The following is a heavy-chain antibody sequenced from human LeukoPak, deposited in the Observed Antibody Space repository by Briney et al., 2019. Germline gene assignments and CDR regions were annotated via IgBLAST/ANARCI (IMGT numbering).Heavy chain of an antibody. CDR3: ARVLEPYEDAFDI. J-gene: IGHJ3*02. D-gene: IGHD3-3*01. CDR2: IIPIIGTT. V-gene: IGHV1-69*05. Sequence: GASVKVSCKASGGTFSSYAISWVRQAPGQGLEWMGGIIPIIGTTNYAQKFQGRDTITTDTSTSTAYMELSSLRSQETALYYSARVLEPYEDAFDIWGEGTRVTVSS. CDR1: GGTFSSYA.